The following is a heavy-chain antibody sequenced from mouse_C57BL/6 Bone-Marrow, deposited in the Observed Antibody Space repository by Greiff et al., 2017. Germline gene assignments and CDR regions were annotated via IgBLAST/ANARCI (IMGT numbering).Heavy chain of an antibody. CDR3: AKRGYGRDYFDY. Sequence: VQLVESDAELVKPGASVPISCKVSGYTFTDPTINWMKQRPEQGLDWIGYIYPRDGSTKYNEKFKGKATLTADKSSSTAYMQLNSLTYEDSAVYCWAKRGYGRDYFDYWGQGTTLTVSS. V-gene: IGHV1-78*01. D-gene: IGHD1-1*01. J-gene: IGHJ2*01. CDR2: IYPRDGST. CDR1: GYTFTDPT.